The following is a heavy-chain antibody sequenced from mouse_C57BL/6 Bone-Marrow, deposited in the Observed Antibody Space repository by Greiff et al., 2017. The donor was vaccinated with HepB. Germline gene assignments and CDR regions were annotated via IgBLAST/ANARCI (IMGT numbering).Heavy chain of an antibody. V-gene: IGHV14-4*01. CDR1: GFNIKDDY. CDR3: TVITTVVGAY. J-gene: IGHJ3*01. CDR2: IDPENGDT. D-gene: IGHD1-1*01. Sequence: VQLQQSGAELVRPGASVKLSCTASGFNIKDDYMHWVKQRPEQGLEWIGWIDPENGDTEYASKFQGKATITADTSSNTAYLQLSSLTSEDTAVAYGTVITTVVGAYWGQGTLVTVSA.